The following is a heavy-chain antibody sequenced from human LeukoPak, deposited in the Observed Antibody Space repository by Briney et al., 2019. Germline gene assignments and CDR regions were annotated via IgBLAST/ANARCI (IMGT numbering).Heavy chain of an antibody. V-gene: IGHV4-34*01. CDR1: GGSFSGYY. CDR3: AGGRKSSIAAGFDY. CDR2: INHSGST. Sequence: SETLSLTCAVYGGSFSGYYWSWIREPPGEGLEWIGEINHSGSTTYNPSLKSRVTISVDTSKNQFSLKLSSVTAADTAVYYCAGGRKSSIAAGFDYWGQGTLVTVSS. D-gene: IGHD6-6*01. J-gene: IGHJ4*02.